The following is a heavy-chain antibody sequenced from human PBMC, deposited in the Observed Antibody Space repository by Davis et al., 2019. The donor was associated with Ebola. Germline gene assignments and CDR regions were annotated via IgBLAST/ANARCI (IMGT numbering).Heavy chain of an antibody. CDR2: IYYSGST. J-gene: IGHJ6*02. Sequence: SETLSLTCTVSGGSISSYYWSWIRQPPGKGLEWIGYIYYSGSTNYNPSLKSRVTISVDTSKNQFSLKLSSVTAADTAVYYCARDLIAARPGDYYYYGMDVWGQGTTVTVSS. D-gene: IGHD6-6*01. CDR3: ARDLIAARPGDYYYYGMDV. CDR1: GGSISSYY. V-gene: IGHV4-59*01.